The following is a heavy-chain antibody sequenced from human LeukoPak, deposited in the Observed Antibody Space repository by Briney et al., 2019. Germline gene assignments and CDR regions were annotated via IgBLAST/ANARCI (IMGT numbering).Heavy chain of an antibody. CDR1: GFTFSGYW. V-gene: IGHV3-7*01. Sequence: GGSLRLSCAASGFTFSGYWTSWVRQAPGKGLEWVANIKQDGSEKYYVDSVKGRFTISRDNAKNSLYLQMNRLRAEDTAVYSCARELNGLDPWGQGTLVTVSS. CDR3: ARELNGLDP. J-gene: IGHJ5*02. CDR2: IKQDGSEK. D-gene: IGHD2-8*01.